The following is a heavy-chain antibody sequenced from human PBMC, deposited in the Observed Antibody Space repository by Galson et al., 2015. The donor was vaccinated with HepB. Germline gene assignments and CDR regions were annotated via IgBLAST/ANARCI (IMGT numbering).Heavy chain of an antibody. J-gene: IGHJ6*02. Sequence: SLRLSCAASGFTFSTYAMNWVRQAPGQGLEWVSALSSSGFGTYYADSVRGRFSIPRDNSKNTMYLQMNSLRAEDTAVYFCAKARVSGPKNFYNRRPENNYYYGMDVWGQGTTVTVSS. CDR3: AKARVSGPKNFYNRRPENNYYYGMDV. CDR1: GFTFSTYA. D-gene: IGHD1-14*01. V-gene: IGHV3-23*01. CDR2: LSSSGFGT.